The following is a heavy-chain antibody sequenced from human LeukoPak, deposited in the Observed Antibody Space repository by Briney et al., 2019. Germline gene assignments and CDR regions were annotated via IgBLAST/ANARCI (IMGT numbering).Heavy chain of an antibody. CDR1: GYTFTSYD. Sequence: AASVKVSCKASGYTFTSYDINWVRQATGQGLEWMGWMNPNSGNTGYAQKFQGRVTMTTDTSTSTAYMELRSLRSDDTAVYYCARVCDYESLTGYCVPFDYWGQGTLVTVSS. CDR2: MNPNSGNT. V-gene: IGHV1-8*02. D-gene: IGHD3-9*01. J-gene: IGHJ4*02. CDR3: ARVCDYESLTGYCVPFDY.